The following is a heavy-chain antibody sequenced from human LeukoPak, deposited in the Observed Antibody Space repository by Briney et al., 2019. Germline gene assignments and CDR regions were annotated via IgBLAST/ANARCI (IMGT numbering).Heavy chain of an antibody. Sequence: PGGSLRLSCAASGFTFSDYYMSWIRQAPGQGLECVSAISGSGGSTYYADSVKGRFTISRDNSKNTLYLQMNSLRAEDTAVYYCARRNIAAAALDSWGQGTLVTVSS. D-gene: IGHD6-13*01. J-gene: IGHJ4*02. V-gene: IGHV3-23*01. CDR2: ISGSGGST. CDR1: GFTFSDYY. CDR3: ARRNIAAAALDS.